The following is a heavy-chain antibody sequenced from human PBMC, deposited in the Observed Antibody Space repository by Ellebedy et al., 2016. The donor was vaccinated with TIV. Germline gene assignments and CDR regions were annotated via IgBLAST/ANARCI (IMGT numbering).Heavy chain of an antibody. D-gene: IGHD3-16*01. CDR3: VSSASMDAFDL. J-gene: IGHJ3*01. CDR2: IYSSGIT. Sequence: SETLSLTCTVSGDSIGGNSYSWGWIRQPPGKGLEWIGNIYSSGITYYTPSLKSRVTMSVNTPRNQFSLKLSSVTAADTAVYYCVSSASMDAFDLWGQGTMVTVSS. V-gene: IGHV4-39*07. CDR1: GDSIGGNSYS.